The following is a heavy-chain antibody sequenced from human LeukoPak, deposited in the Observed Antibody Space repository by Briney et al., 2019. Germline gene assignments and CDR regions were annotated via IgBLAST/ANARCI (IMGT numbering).Heavy chain of an antibody. V-gene: IGHV4-39*01. D-gene: IGHD3-22*01. CDR3: ARLRRYGIVVVYHQGFDY. Sequence: SETLSLTCTVSGGSISTSSYYWGWIRQPPGKGLEWIGTIYYSGSTYYNPSLRSRVTISVDTSKNQFSLKLSSVTAADTAVYYCARLRRYGIVVVYHQGFDYWGQGTLVTVSS. J-gene: IGHJ4*02. CDR1: GGSISTSSYY. CDR2: IYYSGST.